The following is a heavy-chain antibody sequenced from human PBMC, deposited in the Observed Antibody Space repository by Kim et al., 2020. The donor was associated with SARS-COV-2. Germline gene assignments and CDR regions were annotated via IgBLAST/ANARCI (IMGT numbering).Heavy chain of an antibody. CDR2: ISGSGGST. Sequence: GGSLRLSCAASGFTFSSYAMCWVRQAPGKGLEWVSAISGSGGSTYYADPVKGRFTISGDNSKNTLYLQMDSLRSEDTSVYYWATVLGGSGSYYYYYYGMAAWGQGGADTV. CDR3: ATVLGGSGSYYYYYYGMAA. V-gene: IGHV3-23*01. D-gene: IGHD3-10*01. CDR1: GFTFSSYA. J-gene: IGHJ6*02.